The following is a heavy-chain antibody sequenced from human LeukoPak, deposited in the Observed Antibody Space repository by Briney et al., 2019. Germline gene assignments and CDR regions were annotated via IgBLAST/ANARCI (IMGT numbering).Heavy chain of an antibody. CDR2: INHNGNVN. CDR1: GFTFSSYW. CDR3: VRDQEVGATTGSVFDC. Sequence: PGGSLRLSCAASGFTFSSYWMNWARQAPGKGLEWVASINHNGNVNYYVDSVKGRFTISRDNAKNSLFLQMNSLRADDTAVYYCVRDQEVGATTGSVFDCWGQGSLVTVSS. D-gene: IGHD1-26*01. J-gene: IGHJ4*02. V-gene: IGHV3-7*03.